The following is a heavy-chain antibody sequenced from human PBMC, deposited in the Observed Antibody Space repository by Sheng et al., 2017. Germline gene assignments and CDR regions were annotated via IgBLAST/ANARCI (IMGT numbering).Heavy chain of an antibody. D-gene: IGHD3-22*01. CDR3: ARTYVYSSGFWGYYFDY. J-gene: IGHJ4*02. Sequence: VQLQESGPGLVKPSQTLSLTCTVSGDSISSGGYHWSWIRQPAGKGLEWIGRIFTSGSTNYNPSLESQVSISLDTFKNHFSLRLNSVTAADTAVYYCARTYVYSSGFWGYYFDYWGQGTLLTVSS. CDR2: IFTSGST. CDR1: GDSISSGGYH. V-gene: IGHV4-61*02.